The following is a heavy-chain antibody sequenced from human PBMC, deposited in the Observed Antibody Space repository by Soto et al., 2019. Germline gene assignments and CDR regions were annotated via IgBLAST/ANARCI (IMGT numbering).Heavy chain of an antibody. D-gene: IGHD3-22*01. CDR2: IYYSGST. CDR3: ARLDNYYYGMDV. Sequence: PSETLSLTCTVSGGSIRSSSNYWGWIRQPPGKGLEWIGSIYYSGSTYYNPSLKSRVTISVDTSKNQFSLKLSSVTAADTAVYYCARLDNYYYGMDVWGQGTTVTVSS. V-gene: IGHV4-39*01. J-gene: IGHJ6*02. CDR1: GGSIRSSSNY.